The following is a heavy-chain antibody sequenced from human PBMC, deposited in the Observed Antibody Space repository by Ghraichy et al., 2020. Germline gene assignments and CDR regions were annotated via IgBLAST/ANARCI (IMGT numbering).Heavy chain of an antibody. V-gene: IGHV4-39*01. CDR1: GGSISSSSYY. CDR2: IYYSGST. CDR3: ARGPVPYSNGWYAQTPFDY. J-gene: IGHJ4*02. D-gene: IGHD6-19*01. Sequence: ESLNISCTVSGGSISSSSYYWGWIRQPPGKGLEWIGSIYYSGSTYYNPSLKSRVTISVDTSKNQFSLKLSSVTAADTAVFYCARGPVPYSNGWYAQTPFDYWGQGTLVTVSS.